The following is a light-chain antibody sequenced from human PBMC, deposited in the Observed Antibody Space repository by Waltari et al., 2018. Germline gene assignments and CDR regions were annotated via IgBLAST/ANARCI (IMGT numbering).Light chain of an antibody. CDR1: QSVTSN. Sequence: IVMTQSPATLSVSTRARATFSCRASQSVTSNLAWYQQKPGQAPRLLIYGASTRATGVPVRFSGSGSGTEITLTISSLQSEDFAVYYCQQYNRWHPELTFGGGTKVEIK. J-gene: IGKJ4*01. V-gene: IGKV3-15*01. CDR3: QQYNRWHPELT. CDR2: GAS.